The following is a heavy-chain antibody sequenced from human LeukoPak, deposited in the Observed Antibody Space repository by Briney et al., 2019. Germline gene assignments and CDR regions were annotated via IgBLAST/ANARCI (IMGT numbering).Heavy chain of an antibody. CDR1: GFTLSCYG. V-gene: IGHV3-30-3*01. Sequence: GGSLRLSCAASGFTLSCYGLHWVRQAPGKGLEWVALISSGGNNKYYADSVKGRFTISRDNSKNTVYLQMNSLRLEDTAVYYCAGPSSGNFYFGVDVWGQGTTVTVSS. J-gene: IGHJ6*02. CDR3: AGPSSGNFYFGVDV. D-gene: IGHD3-10*01. CDR2: ISSGGNNK.